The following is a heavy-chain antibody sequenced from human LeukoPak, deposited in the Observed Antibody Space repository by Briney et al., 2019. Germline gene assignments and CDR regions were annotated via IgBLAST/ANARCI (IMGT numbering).Heavy chain of an antibody. CDR1: GYSFTSYW. J-gene: IGHJ4*02. V-gene: IGHV5-51*01. Sequence: GESLKISCKGSGYSFTSYWIGWVRQMPGKGLEWMGLIYPDDSHTKYSPSFQGQVTISADKSINTAYLQWNSLKASDTAIYYCTRGADASLWAFDYWGQGTLVTVSS. CDR3: TRGADASLWAFDY. CDR2: IYPDDSHT. D-gene: IGHD3-16*01.